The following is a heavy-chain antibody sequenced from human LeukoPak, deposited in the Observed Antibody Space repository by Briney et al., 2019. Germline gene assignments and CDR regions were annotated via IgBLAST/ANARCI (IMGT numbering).Heavy chain of an antibody. J-gene: IGHJ4*02. V-gene: IGHV1-18*01. D-gene: IGHD3-16*01. CDR2: ISAYNGNT. CDR1: GYTFTSYD. Sequence: ASVKVSCKASGYTFTSYDINWVRQATGQGLEWMGWISAYNGNTNYAQKLQGRVTMTTDTSTSTAYMELRSLRSDDTAVYYCARDLGGAIGYGYWGQGTLVTVSS. CDR3: ARDLGGAIGYGY.